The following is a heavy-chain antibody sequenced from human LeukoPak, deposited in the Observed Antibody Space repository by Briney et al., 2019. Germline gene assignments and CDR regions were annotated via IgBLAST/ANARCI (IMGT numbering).Heavy chain of an antibody. D-gene: IGHD1-7*01. J-gene: IGHJ3*02. Sequence: ASVKVSCKASGYTFSSYGIGWVRQAPGQGLEWLGWLNPNSGGTNSAQNFQGRVTMTRDTAMTRDTSITTVYMELTRLRSDDTAVYYCASGKGGNYAEAFHIWGQGTMVTVSS. CDR2: LNPNSGGT. V-gene: IGHV1-2*02. CDR1: GYTFSSYG. CDR3: ASGKGGNYAEAFHI.